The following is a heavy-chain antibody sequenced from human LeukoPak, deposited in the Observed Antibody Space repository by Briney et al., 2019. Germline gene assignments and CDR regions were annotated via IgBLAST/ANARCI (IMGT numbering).Heavy chain of an antibody. CDR3: ARRDYGSGSYSLYNWFDP. D-gene: IGHD3-10*01. CDR1: GGSFSGYY. V-gene: IGHV4-34*01. J-gene: IGHJ5*02. CDR2: INHSGST. Sequence: SETLSLTCAVYGGSFSGYYWSWIRQPPGKGLEWIGEINHSGSTNYNPSLKSRVTISVDTSKNQFSLKLSSVTAADTAVYYCARRDYGSGSYSLYNWFDPWGQGTLVTVSS.